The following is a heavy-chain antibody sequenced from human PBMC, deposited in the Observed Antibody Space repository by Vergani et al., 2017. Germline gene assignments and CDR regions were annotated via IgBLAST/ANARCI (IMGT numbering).Heavy chain of an antibody. Sequence: EVQLLESGGGLVQPGGSLGLSCAASGFTFSSYAMSWVRQAPGKGLEWVSAISGSGGSTYYADSVKGRFTISRDNSKNTLYLQMNSLRAEDTAVYYCLRGDYVIENYYYGMDVWGQGTTVTVSS. D-gene: IGHD4-17*01. CDR2: ISGSGGST. V-gene: IGHV3-23*01. J-gene: IGHJ6*02. CDR3: LRGDYVIENYYYGMDV. CDR1: GFTFSSYA.